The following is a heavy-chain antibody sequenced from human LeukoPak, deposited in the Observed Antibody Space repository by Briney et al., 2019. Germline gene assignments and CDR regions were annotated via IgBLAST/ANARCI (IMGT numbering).Heavy chain of an antibody. J-gene: IGHJ4*02. D-gene: IGHD1-26*01. Sequence: PSETLSLTFTVSGGSISSSSYYWGWIRQPPGKGLEWIGSIYYSGSTYYNPSLKSRVTISVDTSRNQFSLKLSSVTAADTAVYYCASLSVGAPDYWGQGTLVTVSS. CDR1: GGSISSSSYY. V-gene: IGHV4-39*01. CDR2: IYYSGST. CDR3: ASLSVGAPDY.